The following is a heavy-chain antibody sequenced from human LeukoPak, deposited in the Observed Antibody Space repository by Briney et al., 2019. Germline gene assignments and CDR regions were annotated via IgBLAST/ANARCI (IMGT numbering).Heavy chain of an antibody. CDR2: INHSGST. D-gene: IGHD5-12*01. J-gene: IGHJ4*02. CDR1: GGSFSGYY. V-gene: IGHV4-34*01. Sequence: SETLSLTCAVYGGSFSGYYWSWIRQPPGKGLEWIGEINHSGSTNYNPSLKSRVTISVDTSKNQFSLKLSSVTAADTAVYYCARDQRDGYNLDYWGQGTLVTVSS. CDR3: ARDQRDGYNLDY.